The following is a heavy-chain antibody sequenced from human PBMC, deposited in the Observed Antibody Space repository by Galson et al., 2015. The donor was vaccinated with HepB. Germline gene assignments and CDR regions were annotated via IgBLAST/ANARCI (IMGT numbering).Heavy chain of an antibody. CDR3: ARGFWSGYSNWFDP. CDR1: GFTFSDYF. CDR2: INDSGGTI. J-gene: IGHJ5*02. V-gene: IGHV3-11*01. D-gene: IGHD3-3*01. Sequence: SLRLSCAASGFTFSDYFMSWIRQAPGKGLEWISYINDSGGTIYYADSVKGRFTISRDNAKNSVYLQMDILRAEATAVYYCARGFWSGYSNWFDPWGQGTLVTVSS.